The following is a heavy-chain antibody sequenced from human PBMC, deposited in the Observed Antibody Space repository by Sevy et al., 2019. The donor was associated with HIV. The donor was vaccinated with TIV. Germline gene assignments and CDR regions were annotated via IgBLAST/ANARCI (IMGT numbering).Heavy chain of an antibody. D-gene: IGHD3-10*01. CDR1: GFTFSNYA. CDR3: AKDRVSGTYYTGDFDY. CDR2: ITISGGTT. V-gene: IGHV3-23*01. J-gene: IGHJ4*02. Sequence: GGSLRLSCAASGFTFSNYAMSWVRQAPGKVLEWVSVITISGGTTYYADSVKGRFTISRDSSKNTLYLQMNSLRAEDTAVYYCAKDRVSGTYYTGDFDYWGQGTLVTVSS.